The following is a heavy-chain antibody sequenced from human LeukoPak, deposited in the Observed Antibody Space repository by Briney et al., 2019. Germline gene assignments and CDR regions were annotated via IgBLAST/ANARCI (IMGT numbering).Heavy chain of an antibody. J-gene: IGHJ6*02. V-gene: IGHV4-31*03. CDR2: IYYSGST. CDR3: AREPSVVVPAAIFHCGMDI. D-gene: IGHD2-2*01. CDR1: GGSISSGGYY. Sequence: NPSETLSLTCTVSGGSISSGGYYWSWIRQHPGKGLEWIGYIYYSGSTYYNPSLKSRVTISVDTSKNQFSLKLSSVTAADTAVYYCAREPSVVVPAAIFHCGMDIWGQGTTVTVSS.